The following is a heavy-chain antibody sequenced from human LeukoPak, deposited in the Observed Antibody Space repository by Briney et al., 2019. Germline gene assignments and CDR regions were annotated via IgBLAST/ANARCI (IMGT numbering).Heavy chain of an antibody. J-gene: IGHJ4*02. CDR2: VVGNGGTT. Sequence: GGSLRLSCAASGFTFVNYAMSWVRQAPGKGLEWVSAVVGNGGTTFYADSVKGRFTISRDNSKNTVYLQIYSLRAEDTAVYYCAKARLSTGWAYNDYWGPGTLVTVS. D-gene: IGHD6-19*01. V-gene: IGHV3-23*01. CDR1: GFTFVNYA. CDR3: AKARLSTGWAYNDY.